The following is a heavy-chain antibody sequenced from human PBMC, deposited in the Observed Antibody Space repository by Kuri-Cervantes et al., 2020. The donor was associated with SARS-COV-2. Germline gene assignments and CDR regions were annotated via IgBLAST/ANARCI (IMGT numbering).Heavy chain of an antibody. Sequence: SETLSLTCAVYGGSFSGYYWSWIRQPPGKGLEWIGEINHSGSTNYNPSLKSRVTISVDTSKNQFSLKLSSVTAADTAVCYCARGLKEAKHIVVVTAIRETRRFDYWGQGTLVTVSS. D-gene: IGHD2-21*02. CDR2: INHSGST. V-gene: IGHV4-34*01. CDR1: GGSFSGYY. J-gene: IGHJ4*02. CDR3: ARGLKEAKHIVVVTAIRETRRFDY.